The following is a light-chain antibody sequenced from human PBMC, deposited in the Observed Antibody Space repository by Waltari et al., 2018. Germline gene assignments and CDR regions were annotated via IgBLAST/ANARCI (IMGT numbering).Light chain of an antibody. Sequence: DIVMTQSPDSLAVSLVERATINCKSSQSVLYSSNNKNHLSWYQQKPGQSPKLLIYWASTREPDVPDRFSGSGSGTDFTLTISNLQAEDVAVYYCQQYYSTPYTFGQGTKLEIK. CDR2: WAS. V-gene: IGKV4-1*01. CDR1: QSVLYSSNNKNH. J-gene: IGKJ2*01. CDR3: QQYYSTPYT.